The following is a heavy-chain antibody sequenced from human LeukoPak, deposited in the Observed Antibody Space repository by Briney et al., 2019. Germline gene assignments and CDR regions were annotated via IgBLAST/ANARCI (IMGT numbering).Heavy chain of an antibody. CDR1: GGTFSSYA. V-gene: IGHV1-69*04. Sequence: SVKVSCKASGGTFSSYAISWVRQAPGQGLEWMGRIIPILGIANYAQKFQGRVTITADKSTSTAYMELSSLRSEDTAVYYCASMTIFGGFDPWGQGTLVTVSS. CDR3: ASMTIFGGFDP. J-gene: IGHJ5*02. CDR2: IIPILGIA. D-gene: IGHD3-3*01.